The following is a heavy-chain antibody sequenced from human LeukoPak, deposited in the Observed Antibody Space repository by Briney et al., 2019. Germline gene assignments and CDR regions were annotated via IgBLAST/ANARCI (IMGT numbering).Heavy chain of an antibody. CDR2: INSDGSST. Sequence: PGGSLRLSCAASGFTFSSYWMHWVRQAPGKGLVWVSRINSDGSSTSYADSVKGRFTISRDNAKNTLYLQMNSLRAEDTAVYYCARESAVYSLKENWFDPWGQGTLVTVSS. J-gene: IGHJ5*02. D-gene: IGHD2-8*01. CDR1: GFTFSSYW. CDR3: ARESAVYSLKENWFDP. V-gene: IGHV3-74*01.